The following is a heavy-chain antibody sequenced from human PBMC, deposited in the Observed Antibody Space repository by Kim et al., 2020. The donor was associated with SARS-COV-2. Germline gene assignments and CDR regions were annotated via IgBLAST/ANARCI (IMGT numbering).Heavy chain of an antibody. V-gene: IGHV3-7*03. CDR2: VNEDGNEE. J-gene: IGHJ4*02. D-gene: IGHD2-2*01. Sequence: GGSLRLSCAASGFTFINYWMTWVRQAPGKGLEWVATVNEDGNEESYVDSVKGRFIISRDNAKKSVYLQMTHLRAEDTAIYYCARLMPDTAYRPGGYWGQGNVVTVSS. CDR1: GFTFINYW. CDR3: ARLMPDTAYRPGGY.